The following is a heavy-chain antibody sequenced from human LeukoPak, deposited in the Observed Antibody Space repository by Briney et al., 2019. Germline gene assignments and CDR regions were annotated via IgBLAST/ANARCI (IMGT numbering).Heavy chain of an antibody. J-gene: IGHJ4*02. CDR2: ISSNGGTT. CDR3: VKGGVAPDY. D-gene: IGHD6-13*01. V-gene: IGHV3-64D*06. CDR1: GFTFSTYT. Sequence: GGSLRLSCSASGFTFSTYTMHWVRQAPGKGLEYISAISSNGGTTYYADSVKGRFTISRDNSKNTLYLQMSSLRAEDTAVYYCVKGGVAPDYWGQGTLVTVSS.